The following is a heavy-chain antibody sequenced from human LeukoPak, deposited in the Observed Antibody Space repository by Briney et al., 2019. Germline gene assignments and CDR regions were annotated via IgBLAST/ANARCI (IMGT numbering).Heavy chain of an antibody. V-gene: IGHV4-61*02. CDR1: GGSISSGGYY. D-gene: IGHD5-18*01. CDR3: ARDICGYNYGCFDS. CDR2: IFNTGST. J-gene: IGHJ4*02. Sequence: KTSETLSLTCTVSGGSISSGGYYWGWIRQPAGKAPEWIGRIFNTGSTSYNPSLKSRVTISVDTSKNQFSLNLKSVTAADMAVYYCARDICGYNYGCFDSWGQGTLVTVSS.